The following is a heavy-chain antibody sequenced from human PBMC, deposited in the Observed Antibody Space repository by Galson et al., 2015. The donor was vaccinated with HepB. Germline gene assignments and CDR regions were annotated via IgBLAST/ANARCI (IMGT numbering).Heavy chain of an antibody. CDR2: INTNTGNP. V-gene: IGHV7-4-1*02. CDR3: ARGPYYDFWSGYPPYY. Sequence: SVKVSCKASRYTSTSYAMNWVRQAPGQGLEWMGWINTNTGNPTYAQGFTGRFVFSLDTSVSTAYLQISSLKAEDTAVYYCARGPYYDFWSGYPPYYWGQGTLVTVSS. D-gene: IGHD3-3*01. J-gene: IGHJ4*02. CDR1: RYTSTSYA.